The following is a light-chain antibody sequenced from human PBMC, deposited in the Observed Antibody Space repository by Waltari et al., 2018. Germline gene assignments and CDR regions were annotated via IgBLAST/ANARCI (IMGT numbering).Light chain of an antibody. CDR1: NSDIGAYNS. Sequence: SALTQPRSVSGSPGQSVTISCPGSNSDIGAYNSVSWYQQHPGRAPKLSIYDANQRPSGVPRRFSGSKSGNTASLTISGLQAEDETDYYCSSYAGGSLFVFGDGTKVTVL. V-gene: IGLV2-11*01. CDR3: SSYAGGSLFV. J-gene: IGLJ1*01. CDR2: DAN.